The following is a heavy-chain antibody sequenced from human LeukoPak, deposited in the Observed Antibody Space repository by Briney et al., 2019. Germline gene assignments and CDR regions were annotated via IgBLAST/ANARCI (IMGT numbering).Heavy chain of an antibody. CDR3: ASHPPAAARPWGWFDP. J-gene: IGHJ5*02. D-gene: IGHD1-26*01. CDR2: IYYTGST. CDR1: GASISSSY. V-gene: IGHV4-59*08. Sequence: PSETLSLTCTVSGASISSSYWNWIRQPPGKGLEWIGYIYYTGSTNYNPSLKSRVTISVDTSKNQFSLKLNSVTAADTAVYYCASHPPAAARPWGWFDPWGQGTLVTVSS.